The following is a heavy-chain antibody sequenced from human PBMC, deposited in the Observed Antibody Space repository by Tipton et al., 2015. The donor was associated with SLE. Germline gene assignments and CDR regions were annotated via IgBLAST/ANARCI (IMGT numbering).Heavy chain of an antibody. J-gene: IGHJ4*02. V-gene: IGHV3-21*01. D-gene: IGHD3-3*01. CDR1: GFTFSSYS. CDR2: ISIISSYI. CDR3: ARATGGEPISVGYYDFWSGYL. Sequence: SLRLSCAASGFTFSSYSMNWVRQAPGKGLEWVSSISIISSYIYYADSVKGRFTISRDNAKNSLYLQMNSLRAEDTAVYYCARATGGEPISVGYYDFWSGYLWGQGTLVTVSS.